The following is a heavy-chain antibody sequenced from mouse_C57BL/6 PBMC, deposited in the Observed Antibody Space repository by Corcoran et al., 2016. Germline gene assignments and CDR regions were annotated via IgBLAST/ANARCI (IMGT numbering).Heavy chain of an antibody. CDR1: GFSLSTSGMG. J-gene: IGHJ4*01. CDR2: IYWDDDK. CDR3: ARRAYYGSSYYAMDY. V-gene: IGHV8-12*01. Sequence: QVTLKESGPGILQSSQTLSLTCSFSGFSLSTSGMGVSWIRQPSGKGLEWLAHIYWDDDKRYNPSLKSRLTISKDTSRNQVFLKITSVDTADTATYYCARRAYYGSSYYAMDYWGQGTSVTVSS. D-gene: IGHD1-1*01.